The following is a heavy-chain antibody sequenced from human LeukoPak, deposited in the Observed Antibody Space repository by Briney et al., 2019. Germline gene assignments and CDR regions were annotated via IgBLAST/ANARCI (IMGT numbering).Heavy chain of an antibody. V-gene: IGHV4-30-2*01. CDR1: GGSISSGGYS. D-gene: IGHD3-22*01. Sequence: PSQTLSLTCAVSGGSISSGGYSWSWIRQPPGKGLEWIGYIYHSGSTNYNPSLKSRVTISVDTSKNQFSLKLSSVTAADTAVYYCARYRTDYDSSGYYSNWFDPWGQGTLVTVSS. CDR3: ARYRTDYDSSGYYSNWFDP. J-gene: IGHJ5*02. CDR2: IYHSGST.